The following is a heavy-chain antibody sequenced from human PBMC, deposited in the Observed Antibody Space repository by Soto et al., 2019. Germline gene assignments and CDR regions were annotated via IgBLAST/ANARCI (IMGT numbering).Heavy chain of an antibody. V-gene: IGHV3-48*02. CDR3: ARDHNWSFDY. Sequence: EVQLVESGGGLVQPGGSLRLSCAASGFTFDDYSMNWVRQAPGKGLEWVSYIGRTRNYIDYADSVKGRFTISRDGAKNSVFLQMNSLRDEEKAVYYCARDHNWSFDYWGQGIPVTVSS. D-gene: IGHD1-20*01. CDR2: IGRTRNYI. J-gene: IGHJ4*02. CDR1: GFTFDDYS.